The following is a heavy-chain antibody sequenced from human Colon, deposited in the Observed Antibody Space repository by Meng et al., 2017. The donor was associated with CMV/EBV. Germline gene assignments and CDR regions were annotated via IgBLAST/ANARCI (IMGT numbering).Heavy chain of an antibody. V-gene: IGHV4-38-2*01. CDR3: ARQLSTVGVRGEGYDY. CDR1: GFTFSGSS. CDR2: IYQSGIA. Sequence: ESLKISCAGSGFTFSGSSMNWIRQPPGKGLEWIGMIYQSGIAYYNPSLKSRVTISVDTSKNQFSLKLSSVSAADTAVYYCARQLSTVGVRGEGYDYWGQGTLVTVSS. J-gene: IGHJ4*02. D-gene: IGHD3-10*01.